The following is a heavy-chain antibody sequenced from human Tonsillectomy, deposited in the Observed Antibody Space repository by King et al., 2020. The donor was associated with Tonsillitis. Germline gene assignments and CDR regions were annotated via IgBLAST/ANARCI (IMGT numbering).Heavy chain of an antibody. J-gene: IGHJ3*01. D-gene: IGHD5-24*01. Sequence: VQLVESGGGVVQPGGSLRLSCAASGFTFSSHGMNWVRQAPGKGLEWVAFIRYDGGNKCYADSVKGRFTISRDNSKNTLYLQMNNLRPEDTAVYYCAKETAPEMATSQEGAFDVWGQGTMVTVSS. CDR3: AKETAPEMATSQEGAFDV. CDR1: GFTFSSHG. V-gene: IGHV3-30*02. CDR2: IRYDGGNK.